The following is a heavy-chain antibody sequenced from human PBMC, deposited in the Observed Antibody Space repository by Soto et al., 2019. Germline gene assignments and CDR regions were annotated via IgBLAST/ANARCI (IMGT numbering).Heavy chain of an antibody. V-gene: IGHV3-72*01. CDR1: GLTFSDHY. D-gene: IGHD1-20*01. J-gene: IGHJ4*02. CDR2: IRDRVHRYST. CDR3: VSLWSVTGSRDY. Sequence: EVQLVESGGGLVQPGGSLRLSCAVSGLTFSDHYMGWVRQAPGKGLDWVGRIRDRVHRYSTEYAASVKGRFTISRDDSRNSLYLQMTSLKMEDTAVFYCVSLWSVTGSRDYWGRGTLVTVSS.